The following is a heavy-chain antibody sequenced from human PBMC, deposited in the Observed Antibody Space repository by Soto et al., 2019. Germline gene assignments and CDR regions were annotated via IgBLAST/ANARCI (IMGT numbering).Heavy chain of an antibody. V-gene: IGHV6-1*01. CDR1: GDSVSSNSAA. D-gene: IGHD5-12*01. Sequence: SQTLSLTCAISGDSVSSNSAAWNWIRQSPSRGLEWLGRTYYRSKWYNDYAVSVKSRITINPDTSKNQFSLQLNSVTPEDTAVYYWAREGDYGYDGRDYYYGMDVWGQGTTVTVSS. CDR3: AREGDYGYDGRDYYYGMDV. CDR2: TYYRSKWYN. J-gene: IGHJ6*02.